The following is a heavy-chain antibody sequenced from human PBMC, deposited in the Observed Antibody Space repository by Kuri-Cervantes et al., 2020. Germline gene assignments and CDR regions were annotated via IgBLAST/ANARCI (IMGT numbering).Heavy chain of an antibody. CDR3: ARDRRAFCYYYDSSGFPVYDAFDI. CDR1: GYTFTCHY. V-gene: IGHV1-46*01. D-gene: IGHD3-22*01. J-gene: IGHJ3*02. Sequence: ASVKVSCKASGYTFTCHYMHWVRQAPGQGLEWMGIINPSGGSTSYAQKFQGRVTMTRDTSTSTVYMELSSLRSEDTAVYYCARDRRAFCYYYDSSGFPVYDAFDIWGQGTMVTVSS. CDR2: INPSGGST.